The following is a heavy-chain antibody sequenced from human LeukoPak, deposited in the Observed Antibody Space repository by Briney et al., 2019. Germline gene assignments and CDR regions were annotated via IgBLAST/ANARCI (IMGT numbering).Heavy chain of an antibody. CDR3: AKDLLRYCSSTSCLGGIDY. V-gene: IGHV3-23*01. J-gene: IGHJ4*02. Sequence: GGSLRLSCAASGFTFSSYAMSWVRHAPGKRLEWVSAISGSGGSTYYADSVKGRFTISRDNSKNSLYLQMNSLRAEDTAVYYCAKDLLRYCSSTSCLGGIDYWGQGSLVTVSS. CDR1: GFTFSSYA. CDR2: ISGSGGST. D-gene: IGHD2-2*01.